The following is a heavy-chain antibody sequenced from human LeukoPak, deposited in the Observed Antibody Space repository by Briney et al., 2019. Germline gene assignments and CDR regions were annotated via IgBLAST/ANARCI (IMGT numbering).Heavy chain of an antibody. CDR1: GFTFDDYA. D-gene: IGHD1-26*01. CDR3: AKGRGPYSRNYLVFDY. CDR2: ISWNSGSI. V-gene: IGHV3-9*03. Sequence: PGGSLRLSCAASGFTFDDYAMHWVRQAPGKGLEWVSGISWNSGSIGYADSVKGRFTISRDNAKNSLYLQMNSLRAEDMALYYCAKGRGPYSRNYLVFDYWGQGTLVTVSS. J-gene: IGHJ4*02.